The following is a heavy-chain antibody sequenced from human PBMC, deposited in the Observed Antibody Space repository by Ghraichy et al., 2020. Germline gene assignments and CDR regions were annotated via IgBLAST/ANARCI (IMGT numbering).Heavy chain of an antibody. D-gene: IGHD2-8*01. J-gene: IGHJ5*02. CDR1: GYTFTAYY. CDR2: INPNSGVT. CDR3: ARGILVVPGVTFRRHWFDP. Sequence: ASVKVSCQASGYTFTAYYLHWVRQAPGQGLEWMGWINPNSGVTNFPQRFQGRVTMTRDTSISTAYMELITLTSDDTAMYYCARGILVVPGVTFRRHWFDPWGQGTLVTVSS. V-gene: IGHV1-2*02.